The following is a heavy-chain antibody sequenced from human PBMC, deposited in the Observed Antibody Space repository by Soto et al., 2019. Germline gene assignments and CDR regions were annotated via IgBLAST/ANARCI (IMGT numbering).Heavy chain of an antibody. Sequence: GGSLRLSCAVPGFTLRGNGMSWVRQAPGKGLEWVSSITIAGTYYADSAKGRFTFSTDYSRNTIFLQMNRLRVEDSAIYYCAGDGGNSYLGQGALVTVSS. CDR1: GFTLRGNG. V-gene: IGHV3-53*01. CDR2: ITIAGT. D-gene: IGHD2-15*01. CDR3: AGDGGNSY. J-gene: IGHJ4*02.